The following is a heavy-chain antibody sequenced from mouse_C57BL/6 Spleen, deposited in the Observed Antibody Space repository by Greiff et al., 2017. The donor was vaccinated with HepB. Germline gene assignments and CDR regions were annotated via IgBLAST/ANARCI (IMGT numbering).Heavy chain of an antibody. CDR2: IDPKSGGT. Sequence: QVQLQQPGAELVKPGASVKLSCKASGYTFTSYWMHWVKQRPGRGLEWIGRIDPKSGGTKYNEKFKSKATLTVDKPSSTAYMQLSSLTSEDSAVYYCASYYDYAGLAYWGQGTLVTVS. J-gene: IGHJ3*01. V-gene: IGHV1-72*01. CDR3: ASYYDYAGLAY. CDR1: GYTFTSYW. D-gene: IGHD2-4*01.